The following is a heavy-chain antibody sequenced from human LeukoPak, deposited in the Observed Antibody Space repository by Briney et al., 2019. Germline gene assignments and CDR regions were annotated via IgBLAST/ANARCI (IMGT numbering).Heavy chain of an antibody. D-gene: IGHD5-12*01. CDR3: ARRRWVRGPDVVNPFDY. CDR2: IYHSGRT. J-gene: IGHJ4*02. V-gene: IGHV4-39*01. CDR1: GGSISSSSDY. Sequence: PSETLSLTCTVSGGSISSSSDYWGWIRQPPGKGLEWTGSIYHSGRTYYNPSLKSRVTISVDTSKNQFSLKLSSVTAADTAVYYCARRRWVRGPDVVNPFDYWGQGTLVTVSS.